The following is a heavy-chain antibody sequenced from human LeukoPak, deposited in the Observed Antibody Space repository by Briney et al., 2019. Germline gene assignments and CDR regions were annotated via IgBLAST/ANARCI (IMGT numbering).Heavy chain of an antibody. D-gene: IGHD2-2*03. Sequence: ASVKVSCKASGYTFTGYYIHRGRQAPGQGLEWMAWINVNSGGTNSAQNFQGRVTMTRDTSISTAYMEVSRLRSDDTAVYYCVRGTGYCSSTSCYDSGEYFQHWGQGTLVTVSS. CDR2: INVNSGGT. J-gene: IGHJ1*01. CDR1: GYTFTGYY. V-gene: IGHV1-2*02. CDR3: VRGTGYCSSTSCYDSGEYFQH.